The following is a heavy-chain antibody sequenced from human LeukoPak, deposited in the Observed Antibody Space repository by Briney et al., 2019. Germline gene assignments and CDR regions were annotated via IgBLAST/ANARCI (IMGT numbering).Heavy chain of an antibody. Sequence: AGGSLRLSCAASGFTFSSYSMNWVRQAPGKGLEWVSSISSSSSYIYYADSVKGRFTISRDNAKNSLYLQMNSLRAEDTAVYYCARGGPYSYYMDVWGKGTTVTVSS. D-gene: IGHD4-11*01. CDR1: GFTFSSYS. CDR3: ARGGPYSYYMDV. CDR2: ISSSSSYI. J-gene: IGHJ6*03. V-gene: IGHV3-21*01.